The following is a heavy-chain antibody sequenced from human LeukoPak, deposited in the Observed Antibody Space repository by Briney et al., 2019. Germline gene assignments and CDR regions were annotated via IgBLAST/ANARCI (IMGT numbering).Heavy chain of an antibody. V-gene: IGHV4-59*12. CDR3: ARGLGLRYYFDY. CDR1: GGSISTYY. J-gene: IGHJ4*02. CDR2: IYYSGTT. D-gene: IGHD4-17*01. Sequence: SETLSLTCTVSGGSISTYYWNWIRQPPGKGLEWIGYIYYSGTTNYNPSLKSRVTISVDTSKNQFSLKLSSVTAADTAVYYCARGLGLRYYFDYWGQGTLVTVSS.